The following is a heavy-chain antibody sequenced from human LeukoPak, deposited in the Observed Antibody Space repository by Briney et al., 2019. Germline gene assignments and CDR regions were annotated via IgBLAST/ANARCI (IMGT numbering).Heavy chain of an antibody. D-gene: IGHD1-26*01. Sequence: PGGSLRLSCAASGFTFSSYGMHWVRQAPGKGLEWVAVIWYDGSNKYYADSVKGRFTISRDNSKNTLCLQMNSLRAEDTAVYYCARDPRVYAFDIWGQGTMVTVSS. CDR2: IWYDGSNK. CDR1: GFTFSSYG. V-gene: IGHV3-33*01. J-gene: IGHJ3*02. CDR3: ARDPRVYAFDI.